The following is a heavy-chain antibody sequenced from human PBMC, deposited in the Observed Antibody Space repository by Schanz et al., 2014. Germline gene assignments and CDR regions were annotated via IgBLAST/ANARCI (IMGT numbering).Heavy chain of an antibody. CDR2: IGPASDP. CDR1: GFTFSNYD. CDR3: ARGRRGDCRRTSCTYYFDY. D-gene: IGHD2-2*01. V-gene: IGHV3-13*05. Sequence: EVQLVESGGGLVQPGGSLRLSCAASGFTFSNYDMHWVRQAIGKGLEWVSGIGPASDPYYAGSVKGRFTISRENGKNSLYLQMNSLRAGYTAVYYCARGRRGDCRRTSCTYYFDYWGQGTLVTVSS. J-gene: IGHJ4*02.